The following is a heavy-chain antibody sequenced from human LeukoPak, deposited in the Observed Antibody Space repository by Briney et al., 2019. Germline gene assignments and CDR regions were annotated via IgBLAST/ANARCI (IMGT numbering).Heavy chain of an antibody. D-gene: IGHD5-18*01. CDR3: ARDTAGGDH. Sequence: GGSLRLSCAGSGFTFSSYWMSWVRQAPGKGLEWVANINQDGSEKYYVDSVKGRFTISRDNAKNSLYLQMNSLRAEDTAVYYCARDTAGGDHWGQGTLVTVSS. CDR2: INQDGSEK. CDR1: GFTFSSYW. V-gene: IGHV3-7*03. J-gene: IGHJ4*02.